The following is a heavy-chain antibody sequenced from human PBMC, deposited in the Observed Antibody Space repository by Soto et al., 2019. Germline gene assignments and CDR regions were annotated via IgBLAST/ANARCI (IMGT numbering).Heavy chain of an antibody. V-gene: IGHV4-59*01. J-gene: IGHJ5*02. CDR3: ARDAFGVDIWFDP. Sequence: SCIQKPPGKGLEWIGYIYYSGSTNYNPSLKSRVTISVDTSKNQFSLKLSSVTAADTAVYYCARDAFGVDIWFDPWGQVTLATVPS. CDR2: IYYSGST. D-gene: IGHD3-3*01.